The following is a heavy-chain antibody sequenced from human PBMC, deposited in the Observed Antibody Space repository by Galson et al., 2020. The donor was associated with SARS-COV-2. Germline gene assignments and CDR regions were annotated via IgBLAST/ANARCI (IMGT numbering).Heavy chain of an antibody. D-gene: IGHD5-12*01. V-gene: IGHV3-30*04. J-gene: IGHJ3*02. Sequence: GESLKISCAASGFTFSSYDMHWVRQAPGKGLEWVAVLSYDGGDKYYGDSVKGRFTIFRDNPKSTLYLQVNSLRAEDTAVYYCVRGGNSGYDLQNAFNIWGQGTMVNV. CDR2: LSYDGGDK. CDR3: VRGGNSGYDLQNAFNI. CDR1: GFTFSSYD.